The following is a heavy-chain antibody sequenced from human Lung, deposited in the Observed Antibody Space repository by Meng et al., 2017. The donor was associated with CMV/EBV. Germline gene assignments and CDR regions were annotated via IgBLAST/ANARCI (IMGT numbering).Heavy chain of an antibody. CDR1: GGTFSSYT. CDR2: IIPILGIA. Sequence: SVXVSXNASGGTFSSYTISWVRQAPGQGLEWMGRIIPILGIANYAQKFQGRVTITADKSTSTAYMELSSLRSEDTAVYYCAINIVVVPAADFHYYYYGMDFWGQGTXVTVSS. CDR3: AINIVVVPAADFHYYYYGMDF. V-gene: IGHV1-69*02. J-gene: IGHJ6*02. D-gene: IGHD2-2*01.